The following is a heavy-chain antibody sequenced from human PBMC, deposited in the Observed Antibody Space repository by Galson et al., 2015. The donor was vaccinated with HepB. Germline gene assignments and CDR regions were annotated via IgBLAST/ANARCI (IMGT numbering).Heavy chain of an antibody. CDR2: IKQDGSEK. CDR1: GFSLKSYW. Sequence: SLRLSCAASGFSLKSYWMTWVRQVPGKGLQWVANIKQDGSEKYYVDSLRGRFTISRDNARNSLYLQMNNLGGEDTAVYYCGRIGVAGIDYGGQGTLVNVSS. D-gene: IGHD3-3*01. J-gene: IGHJ4*02. V-gene: IGHV3-7*01. CDR3: GRIGVAGIDY.